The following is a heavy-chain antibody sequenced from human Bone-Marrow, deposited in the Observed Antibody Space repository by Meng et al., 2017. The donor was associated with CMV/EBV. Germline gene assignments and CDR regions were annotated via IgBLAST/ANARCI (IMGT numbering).Heavy chain of an antibody. V-gene: IGHV4-30-4*08. D-gene: IGHD3-10*01. CDR3: ARVYYYGSGSTLDY. J-gene: IGHJ4*02. CDR2: IYYSGST. Sequence: QVQLQESGPGLVKPSXXXXXXCXVSGGSISSGDYYWSWIRQPPGKGLEWIGYIYYSGSTYYNPSLKSRVTISVDTSKNQFSLKLSSVTAADTAVYYCARVYYYGSGSTLDYWGQGTLVTVSS. CDR1: GGSISSGDYY.